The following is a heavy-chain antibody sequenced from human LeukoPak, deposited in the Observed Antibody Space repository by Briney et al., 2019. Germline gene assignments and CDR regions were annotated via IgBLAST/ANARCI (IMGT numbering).Heavy chain of an antibody. Sequence: GASVKVSCKASGYTFTGYYMHWVRQAPGQGLEWMGCINPNSGGTNYAQKFQGRVTMTRDTSISTAYMELSRLRSDDTAVYYCAQVLGYCSCGSCLQADYWGQGTLVTVSS. J-gene: IGHJ4*02. CDR3: AQVLGYCSCGSCLQADY. CDR2: INPNSGGT. CDR1: GYTFTGYY. D-gene: IGHD2-15*01. V-gene: IGHV1-2*02.